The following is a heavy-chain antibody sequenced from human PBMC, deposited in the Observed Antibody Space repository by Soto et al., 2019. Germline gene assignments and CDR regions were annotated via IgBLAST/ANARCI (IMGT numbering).Heavy chain of an antibody. V-gene: IGHV4-34*01. D-gene: IGHD2-2*01. CDR1: GGSFSGYY. J-gene: IGHJ2*01. CDR2: INDSGST. Sequence: QVQLQQWGAGLLKPSETLSLTCAVYGGSFSGYYWCWIRQPPGKGLAWIGEINDSGSTNYKPSLKSRVTISVETSMHQFSLKLSSVTAEDTAVYYCARGRNKGYCSSTSCLRSWYFDLWGRGTLVTVSS. CDR3: ARGRNKGYCSSTSCLRSWYFDL.